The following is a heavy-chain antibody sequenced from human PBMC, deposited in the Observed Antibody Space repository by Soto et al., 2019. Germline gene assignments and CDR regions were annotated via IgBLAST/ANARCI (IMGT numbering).Heavy chain of an antibody. CDR3: VSGCGSASCPYYLDV. D-gene: IGHD2-2*01. CDR1: GFTFSSYW. CDR2: IRQDGTEK. J-gene: IGHJ6*03. V-gene: IGHV3-7*01. Sequence: EVQLVESGGGLVQPGGSLRLSCAASGFTFSSYWMSWVRQTPGKGLEWVATIRQDGTEKHLVDSVKGRFTISRDNAKNSLDLQMNSLRAEDTAVYLCVSGCGSASCPYYLDVWGKGTTVAVSS.